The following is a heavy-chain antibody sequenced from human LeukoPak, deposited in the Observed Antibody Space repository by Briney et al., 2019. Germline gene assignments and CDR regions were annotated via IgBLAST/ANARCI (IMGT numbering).Heavy chain of an antibody. Sequence: GASVRVSCKASGYTFTSYGISWVRQAPGQGLEWMGWISAYNGNTNYAQKLQGRVTMTTDTSTSTAYMELRSLRSDDTAVYYCARVDMVRGVNMWYWFDPWGQGTLVTVSS. CDR3: ARVDMVRGVNMWYWFDP. CDR2: ISAYNGNT. CDR1: GYTFTSYG. J-gene: IGHJ5*02. D-gene: IGHD3-10*01. V-gene: IGHV1-18*01.